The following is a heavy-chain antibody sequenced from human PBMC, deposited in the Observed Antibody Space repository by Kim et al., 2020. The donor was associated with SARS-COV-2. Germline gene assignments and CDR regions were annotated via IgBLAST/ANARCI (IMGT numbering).Heavy chain of an antibody. V-gene: IGHV4-39*01. CDR2: IYYSGST. CDR3: ARLVFYYDSSGPSGWFDP. J-gene: IGHJ5*02. Sequence: SETLSLTCTVSGGSISSSSYYWGWIRQPPGKGLEWIGSIYYSGSTYYNPSLKSRVTISVDTSKNQFSLKLSSVTAADTAVYYCARLVFYYDSSGPSGWFDPWGQGTLVTVSS. D-gene: IGHD3-22*01. CDR1: GGSISSSSYY.